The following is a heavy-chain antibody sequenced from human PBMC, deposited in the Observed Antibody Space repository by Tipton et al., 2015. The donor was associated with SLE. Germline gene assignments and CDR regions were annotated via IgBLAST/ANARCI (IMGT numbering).Heavy chain of an antibody. CDR2: IYYTGST. J-gene: IGHJ4*02. CDR3: ARFHRVRAALDH. CDR1: GVSISSSTYY. V-gene: IGHV4-39*07. D-gene: IGHD3-3*01. Sequence: TLSLTCTVSGVSISSSTYYWGWIRQPPGKGLEWIGTIYYTGSTYYSPSLKSRVAISLDTSKKQFSLKLTSVTAADTAVYYCARFHRVRAALDHWGQGTLVTVSS.